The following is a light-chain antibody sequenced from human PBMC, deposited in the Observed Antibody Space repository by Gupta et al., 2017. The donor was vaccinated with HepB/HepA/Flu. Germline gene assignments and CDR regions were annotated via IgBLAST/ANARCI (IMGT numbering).Light chain of an antibody. V-gene: IGKV3-20*01. J-gene: IGKJ1*01. CDR3: QHYGTSFTWT. CDR2: VAS. CDR1: QSVRSSY. Sequence: EFVLTQSPATLSVSPGERATLSCRTSQSVRSSYISWYQQKPGQAPRLLIYVASRRATGIPDRFSGSGSGTDFTLTISRVEPEDFAVYYCQHYGTSFTWTFGQGTKVGI.